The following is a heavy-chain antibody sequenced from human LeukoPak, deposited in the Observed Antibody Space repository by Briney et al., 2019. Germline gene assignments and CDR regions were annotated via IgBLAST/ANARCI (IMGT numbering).Heavy chain of an antibody. V-gene: IGHV4-39*01. Sequence: MPSETLSLTCTVSGVSISSSTYYWGWIRQPPGKGLEWIGSIYYSGSTYYNPSLKSRVTISVDTSKNQFSLKLSSVTAADTAVYYCASLDYYDSSGFPYWGQGTLVTVSS. CDR1: GVSISSSTYY. CDR3: ASLDYYDSSGFPY. J-gene: IGHJ4*02. D-gene: IGHD3-22*01. CDR2: IYYSGST.